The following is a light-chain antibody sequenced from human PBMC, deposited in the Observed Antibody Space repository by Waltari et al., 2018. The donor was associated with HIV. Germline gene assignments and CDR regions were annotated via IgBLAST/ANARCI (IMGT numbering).Light chain of an antibody. CDR2: GEN. Sequence: SSELAQDPAVSVALGQTVRITCQGDSVRSYYASWYQQKPGQAPVLVVYGENNRTSGIPDRFSGSRSGNTASLTIAGAQTEDEADYYCNSRDSSGHWLFGGGTKVTVL. V-gene: IGLV3-19*01. CDR3: NSRDSSGHWL. CDR1: SVRSYY. J-gene: IGLJ3*02.